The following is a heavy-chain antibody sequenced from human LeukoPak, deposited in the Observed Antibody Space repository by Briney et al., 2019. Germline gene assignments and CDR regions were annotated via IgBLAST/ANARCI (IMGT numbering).Heavy chain of an antibody. CDR2: IIPIFGTA. Sequence: SVKVSCKASGGTFSSYAISWVRQAPGQGLEWMGGIIPIFGTANYAQKFQGRVTITTDESTSTAYVELSSLRSEDTAVYYCARDRGYSDGSSDIWGQGTMVTVSS. V-gene: IGHV1-69*05. CDR3: ARDRGYSDGSSDI. D-gene: IGHD5-18*01. CDR1: GGTFSSYA. J-gene: IGHJ3*02.